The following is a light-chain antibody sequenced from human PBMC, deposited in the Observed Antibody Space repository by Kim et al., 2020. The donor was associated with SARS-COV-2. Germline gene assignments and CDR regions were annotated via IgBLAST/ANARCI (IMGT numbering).Light chain of an antibody. CDR2: SAS. CDR1: QHISNY. V-gene: IGKV1-27*01. CDR3: QQHSYSPPT. J-gene: IGKJ4*02. Sequence: VGERVIIICWPTQHISNYFSWYHQQQPIEHPVLIYSASPLSRGVPSRFSSSGSCRDFTLPTSSMQPEDVVTYYCQQHSYSPPTLGAGTKVDIK.